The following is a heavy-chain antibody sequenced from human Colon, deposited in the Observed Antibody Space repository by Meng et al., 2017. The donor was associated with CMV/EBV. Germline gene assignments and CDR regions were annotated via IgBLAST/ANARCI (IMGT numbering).Heavy chain of an antibody. J-gene: IGHJ4*02. CDR3: AHRMFRGIVIPAFDY. CDR2: IYWDDDK. Sequence: FSLNTPGVGVAWIRQPPGKALEWLALIYWDDDKRHSPSLKNRLTITKDTSKNQVVLTMTNMDPVDTGTYYCAHRMFRGIVIPAFDYWGQGALVTVSS. D-gene: IGHD3-10*01. V-gene: IGHV2-5*02. CDR1: FSLNTPGVG.